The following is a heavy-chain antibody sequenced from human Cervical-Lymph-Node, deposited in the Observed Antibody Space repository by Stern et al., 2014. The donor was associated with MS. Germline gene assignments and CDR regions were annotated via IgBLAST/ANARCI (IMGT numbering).Heavy chain of an antibody. D-gene: IGHD2-15*01. V-gene: IGHV1-2*06. J-gene: IGHJ5*01. CDR2: INPNSDGT. Sequence: DQLVESGAEVKKPGASVKVSCKASGYTFTEYYVHWVRQAPGQGLEWMGRINPNSDGTNYAQKFQGSVTMTRDTSISTAYMELSSLTYDDTAVYYCAKSGASGDGWFDSWGQGTLVTVSS. CDR1: GYTFTEYY. CDR3: AKSGASGDGWFDS.